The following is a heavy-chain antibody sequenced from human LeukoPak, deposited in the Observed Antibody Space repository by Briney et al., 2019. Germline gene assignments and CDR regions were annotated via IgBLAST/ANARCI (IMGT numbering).Heavy chain of an antibody. D-gene: IGHD3-10*02. CDR3: AELGITMIGGV. Sequence: GGSLRLSCAASGFTFSSYEMNWIRQAPGKGLEWVSYISSSGSTIYYADSVKGRFTIPRDNAKNSLYLQMNSLRAEDTAVYYCAELGITMIGGVWGKGTTVTISS. CDR1: GFTFSSYE. CDR2: ISSSGSTI. J-gene: IGHJ6*04. V-gene: IGHV3-48*03.